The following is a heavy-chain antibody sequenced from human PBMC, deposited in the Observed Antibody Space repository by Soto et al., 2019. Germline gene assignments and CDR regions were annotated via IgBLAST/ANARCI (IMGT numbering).Heavy chain of an antibody. CDR3: ASIAVQFENFDY. CDR2: ISYDGSNK. Sequence: GGSLRLSCAASGFTFSSYAMHWVRQAPGKGLEWVAVISYDGSNKYYADAVKGRFTISRDNSKNTLYLQMNSLRAEDKAVDYCASIAVQFENFDYWGQGTLVTVSS. CDR1: GFTFSSYA. V-gene: IGHV3-30-3*01. D-gene: IGHD1-1*01. J-gene: IGHJ4*02.